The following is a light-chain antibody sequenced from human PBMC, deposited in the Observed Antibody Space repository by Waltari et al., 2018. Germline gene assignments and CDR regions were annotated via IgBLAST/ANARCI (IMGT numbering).Light chain of an antibody. V-gene: IGKV3-20*01. CDR2: GAS. CDR1: QSVSRT. Sequence: DIVLTQSPGTLSLSPGERATLSCRASQSVSRTLAWYQQKPGQAPRLLICGASTRATGIPDRFSGSGSGTDFSLTISRLEPEDFAVYYGQHYVRLPATFGQGTKVEIK. CDR3: QHYVRLPAT. J-gene: IGKJ1*01.